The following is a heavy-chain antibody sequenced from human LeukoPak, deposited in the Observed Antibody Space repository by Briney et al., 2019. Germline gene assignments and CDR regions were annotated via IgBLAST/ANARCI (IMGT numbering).Heavy chain of an antibody. J-gene: IGHJ4*02. CDR3: ARGDNWNDDRDGGYFDY. CDR1: GFTFSSYW. V-gene: IGHV3-7*01. Sequence: GGSLRLSCAASGFTFSSYWMSWVRQAPGKGLEWVANIKQDGSEKYYVDSVKGRFTISRDNAKNSLYLQMNSLRAEDTAVYYCARGDNWNDDRDGGYFDYWGQGTLVTVSS. CDR2: IKQDGSEK. D-gene: IGHD1-1*01.